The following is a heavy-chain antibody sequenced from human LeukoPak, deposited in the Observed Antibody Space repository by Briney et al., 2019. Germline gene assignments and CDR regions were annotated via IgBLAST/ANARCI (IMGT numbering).Heavy chain of an antibody. CDR2: IYYSGST. J-gene: IGHJ4*02. D-gene: IGHD3-9*01. CDR1: GGSISSYY. CDR3: ARVQESQIDYYFDY. Sequence: SETLSLTCTVSGGSISSYYWSWIRQPPGKGLEWIGYIYYSGSTNYNPSLKSRVTISVDTSKNQFSLKLTSVTAADTAVYYCARVQESQIDYYFDYWGQGTLVTVSS. V-gene: IGHV4-59*01.